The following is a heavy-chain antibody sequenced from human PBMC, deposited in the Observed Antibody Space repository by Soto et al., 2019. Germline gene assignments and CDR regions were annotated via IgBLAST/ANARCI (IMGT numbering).Heavy chain of an antibody. Sequence: HPGGSLRLSCAASGFTFSRFDMSWVRQAPGKGLQWVAGISLGGGSTYYTDSVKGRFTISRDNSENTLYLQMNSLRGEDTAVYYCAKTVSIAVVAAPNFDSWGQGTLVTVSS. D-gene: IGHD2-15*01. CDR2: ISLGGGST. J-gene: IGHJ4*02. CDR3: AKTVSIAVVAAPNFDS. CDR1: GFTFSRFD. V-gene: IGHV3-23*01.